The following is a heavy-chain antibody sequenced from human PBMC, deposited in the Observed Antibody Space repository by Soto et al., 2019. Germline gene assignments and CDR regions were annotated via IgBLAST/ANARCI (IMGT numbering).Heavy chain of an antibody. CDR2: ISAYNGNT. J-gene: IGHJ4*02. Sequence: ASVKVSCKASGYTFTNYNINWVRQAPGQGLEWMGWISAYNGNTYYAQKFHGRVTLTTDTSTSTVYMGLRSLRSDDTAVYYCARYRLPSSQYYYDSSGYYYPDYWGQGTLVTVSS. D-gene: IGHD3-22*01. CDR1: GYTFTNYN. V-gene: IGHV1-18*01. CDR3: ARYRLPSSQYYYDSSGYYYPDY.